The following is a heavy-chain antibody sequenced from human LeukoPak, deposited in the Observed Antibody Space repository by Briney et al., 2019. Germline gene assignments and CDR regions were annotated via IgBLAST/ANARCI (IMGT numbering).Heavy chain of an antibody. D-gene: IGHD3-9*01. CDR3: AREVTERYFDWLPSPYYFDY. Sequence: SETLSLTCTVSGGSISSYCWSWIRQPPGKGLEWIGYIYYSGSTNYNPSLKSRVTISVDTSKNQFSLKLSSVTAADTAVYYCAREVTERYFDWLPSPYYFDYWGQGTLVTVSS. CDR1: GGSISSYC. V-gene: IGHV4-59*01. J-gene: IGHJ4*02. CDR2: IYYSGST.